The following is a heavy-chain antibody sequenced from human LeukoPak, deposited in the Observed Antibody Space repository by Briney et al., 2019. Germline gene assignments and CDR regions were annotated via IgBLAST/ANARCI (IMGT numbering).Heavy chain of an antibody. CDR3: ARGDIAVAGFDY. D-gene: IGHD6-19*01. Sequence: PSETLSLTCTVSGGSISSYYWSWIRQPPGKGLEWIGYIYYSGSTNYNPSLKSRVTMSVDTSKNQFSLKLSSVTAADTAVYYCARGDIAVAGFDYWGQGTLVTVSS. V-gene: IGHV4-59*12. CDR1: GGSISSYY. J-gene: IGHJ4*02. CDR2: IYYSGST.